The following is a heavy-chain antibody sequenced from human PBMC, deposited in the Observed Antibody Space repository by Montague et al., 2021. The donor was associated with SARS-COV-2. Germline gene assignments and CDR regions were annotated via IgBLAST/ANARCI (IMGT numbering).Heavy chain of an antibody. J-gene: IGHJ4*02. D-gene: IGHD3-3*01. V-gene: IGHV4-39*07. CDR3: ARDFWVCVSVVGSFDS. CDR1: GGSISSSSYY. Sequence: SETLSLTCTVSGGSISSSSYYWGWIRQPPGKGLEWIGSIYYSGSTYYNPSPKSRVTISVDTSKNQSSLKLSSVTARDTAVYYCARDFWVCVSVVGSFDSWGQGTLVTVSS. CDR2: IYYSGST.